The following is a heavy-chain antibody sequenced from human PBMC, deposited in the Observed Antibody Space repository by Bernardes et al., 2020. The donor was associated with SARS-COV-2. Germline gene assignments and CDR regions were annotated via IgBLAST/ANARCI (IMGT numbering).Heavy chain of an antibody. CDR2: ISGSGEST. CDR3: ANWDYDGFLEWFLLY. CDR1: GFSFSSYA. J-gene: IGHJ4*01. V-gene: IGHV3-23*01. Sequence: VESLCLSCTNSGFSFSSYAMSWVRQAPGKGLEWVASISGSGESTEYADSVKGRFTISRDNSRNSLYLQMNSLRVEDTALYYCANWDYDGFLEWFLLYWGHGTLVTVSS. D-gene: IGHD3-3*01.